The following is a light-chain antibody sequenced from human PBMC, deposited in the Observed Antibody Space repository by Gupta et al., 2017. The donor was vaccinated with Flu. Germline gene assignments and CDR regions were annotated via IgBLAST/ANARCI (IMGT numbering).Light chain of an antibody. CDR3: QQSYSTPN. V-gene: IGKV1-39*01. Sequence: DIQMTQSPSSLSASVGDRVTITCRASQSISSYLNWYQQKPGKAPKLLIYAASSLQSGVPSRFSGSGSGTDFTLTISRLQPEDFATYYCQQSYSTPNFGQGTRLEIK. J-gene: IGKJ5*01. CDR1: QSISSY. CDR2: AAS.